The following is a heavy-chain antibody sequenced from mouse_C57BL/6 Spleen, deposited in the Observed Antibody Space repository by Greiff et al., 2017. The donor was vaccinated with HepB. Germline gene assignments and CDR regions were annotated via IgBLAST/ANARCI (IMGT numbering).Heavy chain of an antibody. CDR2: ISSGGSYT. CDR3: ARLSTMVTTDY. V-gene: IGHV5-6*01. D-gene: IGHD2-2*01. CDR1: GFTFSSYG. Sequence: EVKLVESGGDLVKPGGSLKLSCAASGFTFSSYGMSWVRQTPDKRLEWVATISSGGSYTYYPDSVKGRFTISRDNAKNTLYLQMSSLKSEDTAMYYCARLSTMVTTDYWGQGTTLTVSS. J-gene: IGHJ2*01.